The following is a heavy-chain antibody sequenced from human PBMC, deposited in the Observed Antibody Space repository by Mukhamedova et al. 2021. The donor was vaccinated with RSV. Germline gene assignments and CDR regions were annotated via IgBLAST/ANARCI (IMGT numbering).Heavy chain of an antibody. J-gene: IGHJ2*01. CDR3: ARDPLTVDPGWYFDL. CDR1: TNHY. D-gene: IGHD2-8*01. V-gene: IGHV1-46*01. Sequence: TNHYMHWVRQAPGQGLEWMGIINPSGDTTTYAQKFQGRVTMTRDTSTSTVYMELSSLRSEDTAVYYCARDPLTVDPGWYFDLWCR. CDR2: INPSGDTT.